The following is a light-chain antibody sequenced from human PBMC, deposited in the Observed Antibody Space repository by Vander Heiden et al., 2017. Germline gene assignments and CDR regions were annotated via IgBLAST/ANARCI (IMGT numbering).Light chain of an antibody. CDR3: QHYYSPPWT. Sequence: DIVMTQSPDSLAVSLGARATISCKSSQRVLYSSNNKNYLAWYQQKPGQPPKLLIYWASTRESGVPDRFSGSGSGTDFTLTISSLQAEDVAVYYCQHYYSPPWTFGQGTKVEIK. CDR1: QRVLYSSNNKNY. V-gene: IGKV4-1*01. CDR2: WAS. J-gene: IGKJ1*01.